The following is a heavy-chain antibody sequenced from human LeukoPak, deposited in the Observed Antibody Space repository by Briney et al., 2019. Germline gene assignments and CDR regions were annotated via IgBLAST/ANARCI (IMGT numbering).Heavy chain of an antibody. J-gene: IGHJ3*02. Sequence: GGSLRLSCAASGFTFDDYGMSWVRQAPGKGLEWVSGINWNGGSTGYADSVKGRFTISRDNAKNSLYLQMNSLRAEDTALYYCARDAGKTPGDSSGYDDAFDTWGQGTMVTVSS. CDR1: GFTFDDYG. CDR2: INWNGGST. V-gene: IGHV3-20*04. D-gene: IGHD3-22*01. CDR3: ARDAGKTPGDSSGYDDAFDT.